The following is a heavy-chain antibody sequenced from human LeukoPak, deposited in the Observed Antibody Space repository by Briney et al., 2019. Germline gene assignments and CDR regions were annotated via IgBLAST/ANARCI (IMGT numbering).Heavy chain of an antibody. V-gene: IGHV4-61*02. CDR1: GGPISSGSYY. Sequence: SQTLSLTCTVSGGPISSGSYYWSWIRQPAGKGLEWIGRISSSGNTNYNPSLKSRVTISVDTSKNQFSLKLSSVTAADTAVYFCARGPYSYDSSGAFDIWGQGTMVTVSS. CDR3: ARGPYSYDSSGAFDI. J-gene: IGHJ3*02. D-gene: IGHD3-22*01. CDR2: ISSSGNT.